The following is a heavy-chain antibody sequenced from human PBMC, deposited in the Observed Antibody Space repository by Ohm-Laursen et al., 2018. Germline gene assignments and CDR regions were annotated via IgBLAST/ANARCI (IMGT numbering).Heavy chain of an antibody. Sequence: SQTLSLTCTVSGGSISSSTYYWIWIRQPPGKGLEWIGNIYNSGSTNYNPSLKSRATVSVDTSKKQFSLKLSSVTAADTAVYYCARRGAYCGGGYCRPNGVDYWDQGTLVTVSS. D-gene: IGHD2-21*01. V-gene: IGHV4-61*05. CDR2: IYNSGST. J-gene: IGHJ4*02. CDR1: GGSISSSTYY. CDR3: ARRGAYCGGGYCRPNGVDY.